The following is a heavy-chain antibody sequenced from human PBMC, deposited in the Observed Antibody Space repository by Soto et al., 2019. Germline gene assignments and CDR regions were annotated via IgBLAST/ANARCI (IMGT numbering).Heavy chain of an antibody. J-gene: IGHJ3*02. CDR2: ISGSGGST. V-gene: IGHV3-23*01. Sequence: EVQLLESGGGLVQPGGSLRLSCAASGFTLSSYAMSWVRQAPGKGLEWVSAISGSGGSTYYADSVKGRFTISRDNSKNTLYLQMNSLRAEDTAVYYCAKELTIWSGYYHNAFDIWGQGTMVTVSS. CDR3: AKELTIWSGYYHNAFDI. CDR1: GFTLSSYA. D-gene: IGHD3-3*01.